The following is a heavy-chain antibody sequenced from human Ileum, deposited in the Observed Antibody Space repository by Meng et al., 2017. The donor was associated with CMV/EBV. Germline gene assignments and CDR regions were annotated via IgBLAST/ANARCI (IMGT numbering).Heavy chain of an antibody. CDR2: ISTDGSVT. Sequence: GGSLRLSCAASGFTFSSYWMHWARQVPGKELVWISRISTDGSVTNYADSVKGRFTISRDNAKNTLYLQMNSLRVEDTAISYCVRDLISGVVPLGYWGQGTLVTVSS. V-gene: IGHV3-74*01. CDR1: GFTFSSYW. J-gene: IGHJ4*02. D-gene: IGHD3-3*01. CDR3: VRDLISGVVPLGY.